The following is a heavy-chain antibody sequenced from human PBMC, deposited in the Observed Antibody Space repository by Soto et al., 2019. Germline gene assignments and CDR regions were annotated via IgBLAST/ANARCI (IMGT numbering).Heavy chain of an antibody. CDR1: GFVFSSFW. D-gene: IGHD3-16*02. CDR2: NSYDGSNK. Sequence: PGGSLRLSCATSGFVFSSFWLSWVRQAPGKGLEWVAFNSYDGSNKYYADSVKGRFTISRDSSEKTLFLQMNSLRPEDTAVYYCAKALGELSPESYDYWGQGTLVTVSS. J-gene: IGHJ4*02. CDR3: AKALGELSPESYDY. V-gene: IGHV3-30*02.